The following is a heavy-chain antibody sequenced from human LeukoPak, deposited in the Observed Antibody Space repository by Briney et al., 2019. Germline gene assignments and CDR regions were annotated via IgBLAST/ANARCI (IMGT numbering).Heavy chain of an antibody. CDR2: INSDGRST. J-gene: IGHJ6*02. V-gene: IGHV3-74*01. Sequence: GGSLRLSCAAYGFTFSSYWMHWVRQAPGKGLVWVSRINSDGRSTSYADSVKGRFTISRDNAKNTLYLQMNSLRAEDTAVYYCARPRNDILSGFHYYYGMDVWGQGTTVTVSS. CDR1: GFTFSSYW. D-gene: IGHD3-9*01. CDR3: ARPRNDILSGFHYYYGMDV.